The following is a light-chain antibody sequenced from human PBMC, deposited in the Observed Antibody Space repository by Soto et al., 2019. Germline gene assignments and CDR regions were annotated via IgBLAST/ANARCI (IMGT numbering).Light chain of an antibody. V-gene: IGKV1-27*01. Sequence: DIQMIQSPSSLSASVGDRVTITCRASQDISNFVAWYQQKPGKVPKLLISGASTLQSEVPTRFSGGGSGTDFTLTLSSLQPDDVATYYCQTYSLAPQTFGQGTKVEI. CDR3: QTYSLAPQT. CDR2: GAS. CDR1: QDISNF. J-gene: IGKJ1*01.